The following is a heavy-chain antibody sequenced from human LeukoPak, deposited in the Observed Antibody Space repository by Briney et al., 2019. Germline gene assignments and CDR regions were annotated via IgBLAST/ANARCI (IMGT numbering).Heavy chain of an antibody. CDR1: GFTFSSYA. CDR3: ARDCGGDCSTDY. J-gene: IGHJ4*02. V-gene: IGHV3-23*01. D-gene: IGHD2-21*02. CDR2: ISGSGGST. Sequence: PGGSLRLSCAAAGFTFSSYAMSWVRQAPGKGLEWVSAISGSGGSTYYADSVKGRFTISRDSSKNTLYLQMNSLRAEDTAVYYCARDCGGDCSTDYWGQGTLVTVSS.